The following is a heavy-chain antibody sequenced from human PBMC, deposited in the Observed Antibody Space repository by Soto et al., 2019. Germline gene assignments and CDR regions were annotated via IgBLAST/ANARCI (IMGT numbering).Heavy chain of an antibody. V-gene: IGHV4-31*03. CDR2: IFYSGRT. Sequence: QVQLQESGPGLVKPSQTLSLTCSLSGGSISSGGYSWSWIRQHPGKGLEWIGYIFYSGRTFYDPSRVSRVTISIDASKNQFALNLHSVTAADTAVYYGARDGDGYRAFVFWGQGTLVTVSS. J-gene: IGHJ4*02. CDR1: GGSISSGGYS. D-gene: IGHD5-12*01. CDR3: ARDGDGYRAFVF.